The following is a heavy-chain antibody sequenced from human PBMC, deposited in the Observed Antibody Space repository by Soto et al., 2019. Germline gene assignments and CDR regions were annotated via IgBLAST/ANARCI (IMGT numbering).Heavy chain of an antibody. CDR2: IYSGGSA. CDR3: ARHEYSYGGGYFDY. D-gene: IGHD5-18*01. CDR1: GFTVSSNY. J-gene: IGHJ4*02. V-gene: IGHV3-66*04. Sequence: EVQLVESGGGLVQPGGSLRLSCAASGFTVSSNYMSWVRQAPGKGMEWVSVIYSGGSAYYAYSVTGRITISRDNSKNKLYLQMNSLRAEDAAVYYCARHEYSYGGGYFDYWGQGTLVTVYS.